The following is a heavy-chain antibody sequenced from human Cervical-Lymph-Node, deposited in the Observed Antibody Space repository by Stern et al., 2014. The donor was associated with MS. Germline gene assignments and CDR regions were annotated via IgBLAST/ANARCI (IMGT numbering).Heavy chain of an antibody. CDR1: GDSVSTYTAS. CDR2: TYLESKWYT. J-gene: IGHJ4*02. D-gene: IGHD3-3*01. CDR3: ARWSGNEDPYYFDY. V-gene: IGHV6-1*01. Sequence: QVQLQQSGPGLVEPSQTLSLTCVISGDSVSTYTASWNWLRQSPSGGLEWLGRTYLESKWYTDYALSVKGRITINPDTSKNQFSLQLKSVTPEDTAVYYCARWSGNEDPYYFDYWGQGTPVTVSS.